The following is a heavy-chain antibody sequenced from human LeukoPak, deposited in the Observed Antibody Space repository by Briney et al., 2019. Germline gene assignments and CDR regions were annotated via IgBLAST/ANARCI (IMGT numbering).Heavy chain of an antibody. D-gene: IGHD4-17*01. CDR1: GFSLSTSGVG. CDR2: IYWDDDK. J-gene: IGHJ4*02. Sequence: SGPTQVKPTQTLTLTCTFSGFSLSTSGVGVGWIRQPPGKALEWLALIYWDDDKRYSPSLKSRLTITKDTSKNQVVLTMTNMDPVDTATYYCAHRLKYGDYIYFDYWGQGTLVTVSS. V-gene: IGHV2-5*02. CDR3: AHRLKYGDYIYFDY.